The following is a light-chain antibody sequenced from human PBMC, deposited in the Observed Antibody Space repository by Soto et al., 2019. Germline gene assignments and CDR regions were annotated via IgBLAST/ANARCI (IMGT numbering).Light chain of an antibody. CDR3: SAYTSSSTRV. J-gene: IGLJ1*01. CDR2: DVS. Sequence: QSALPQPASVSWSPGQSITISCTGTSSDVGGYNYGSWYREHPDKAPKIMIYDVSNRPSGGSNRVSGSKSVKTASLTISGLQADGDAEYYSSAYTSSSTRVFGTGTKFSVL. CDR1: SSDVGGYNY. V-gene: IGLV2-14*03.